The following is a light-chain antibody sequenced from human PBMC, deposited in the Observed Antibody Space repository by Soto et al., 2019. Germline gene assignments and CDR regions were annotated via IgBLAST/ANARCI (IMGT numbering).Light chain of an antibody. CDR2: EVS. Sequence: QSVLTQPPSASGSPGQSVTISCTGTSSDVGGYNYVSWYQQHPGKAPKLMIYEVSVRPSGVPDRFSGSKSGNTASLTVSGLQAEDEADYYCSSYAGTNNVIFGGGTKVTVL. J-gene: IGLJ2*01. V-gene: IGLV2-8*01. CDR3: SSYAGTNNVI. CDR1: SSDVGGYNY.